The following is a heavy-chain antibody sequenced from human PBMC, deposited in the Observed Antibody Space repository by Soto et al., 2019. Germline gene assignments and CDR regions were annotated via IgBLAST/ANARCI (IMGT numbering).Heavy chain of an antibody. V-gene: IGHV3-11*06. CDR2: ISSSSSYT. J-gene: IGHJ6*02. Sequence: GGSLRLSCAASGFTFSDYYMSWIRQAPGKGLEWVSYISSSSSYTNYADSVKGRFTISRDNAKNSLYLQMNSLRAEDTAVYYCARERVWFGELSANYYYGMDVWGQGTTVTVSS. CDR3: ARERVWFGELSANYYYGMDV. CDR1: GFTFSDYY. D-gene: IGHD3-10*01.